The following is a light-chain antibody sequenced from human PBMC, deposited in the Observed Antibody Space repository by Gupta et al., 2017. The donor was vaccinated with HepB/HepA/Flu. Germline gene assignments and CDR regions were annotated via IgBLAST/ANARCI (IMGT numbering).Light chain of an antibody. V-gene: IGLV2-14*01. CDR1: SSEFGDFNY. CDR2: EVT. J-gene: IGLJ2*01. CDR3: SSLTDTTTLVV. Sequence: QSALPQPASVSGSPGQSITISCTGTSSEFGDFNYVSWYQQHPVKAPKLLISEVTNRPSGVADRFSGSKSGNTASLTISGLQPEDEADYYCSSLTDTTTLVVFGGGTKLTVL.